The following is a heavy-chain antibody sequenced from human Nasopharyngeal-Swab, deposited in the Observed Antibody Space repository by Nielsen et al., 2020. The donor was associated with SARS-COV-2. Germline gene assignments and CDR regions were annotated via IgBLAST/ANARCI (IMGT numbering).Heavy chain of an antibody. D-gene: IGHD5-18*01. Sequence: SETLSLTCTGSGGSISRYYWSWIRQPPGKGLEWIGYIFHSGSTNYNPSLKSRVTISVDTSKNQFSLRLSSVTAADTAVYYCARDDTAMATGFDYWGQGVLVTVSS. CDR2: IFHSGST. J-gene: IGHJ4*02. CDR3: ARDDTAMATGFDY. CDR1: GGSISRYY. V-gene: IGHV4-59*01.